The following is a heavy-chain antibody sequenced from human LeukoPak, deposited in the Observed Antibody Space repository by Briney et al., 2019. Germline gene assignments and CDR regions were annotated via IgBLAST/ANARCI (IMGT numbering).Heavy chain of an antibody. CDR2: IYHSGST. CDR3: ARDMRYSSSPWYFDY. J-gene: IGHJ4*02. V-gene: IGHV4-30-2*01. CDR1: GGSISSGGCY. D-gene: IGHD6-13*01. Sequence: KTSETLSLTCTVSGGSISSGGCYWSWIRQPPGKGLEWIGYIYHSGSTFYNPSLKSRVTISVDRSKNQFSLKLSSVTAADTAVYYCARDMRYSSSPWYFDYWGQGTLVTVSS.